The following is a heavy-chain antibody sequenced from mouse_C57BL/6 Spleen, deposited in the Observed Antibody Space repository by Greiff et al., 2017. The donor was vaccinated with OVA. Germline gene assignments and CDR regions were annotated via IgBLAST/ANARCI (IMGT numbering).Heavy chain of an antibody. D-gene: IGHD3-2*02. Sequence: QVQLQQSGAELVKPGASVKISCKASGYAFSSYWMNWVKQRPGKGLEWIGQIYPGDGDTNYNGKFKGKATLTADKSSSTAYMQLSSLTSEDSAVYFCASGGGTAQATFDYWGQGTTLTVSS. CDR3: ASGGGTAQATFDY. V-gene: IGHV1-80*01. CDR2: IYPGDGDT. CDR1: GYAFSSYW. J-gene: IGHJ2*01.